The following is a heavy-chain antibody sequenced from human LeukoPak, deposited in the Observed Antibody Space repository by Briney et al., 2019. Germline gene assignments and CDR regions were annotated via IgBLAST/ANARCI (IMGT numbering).Heavy chain of an antibody. CDR2: IRYDGSNK. D-gene: IGHD4-17*01. J-gene: IGHJ6*03. CDR1: GFTFSSYG. V-gene: IGHV3-30*02. CDR3: AKGVTVTDYYYYYYMDV. Sequence: GGSLRLSCAASGFTFSSYGMHWVRQAPGKGLEWVAFIRYDGSNKYDADSVKGRFTISRDNSKNTLYLQMNSLRAEDTAVYYCAKGVTVTDYYYYYYMDVWGKGTTVTVSS.